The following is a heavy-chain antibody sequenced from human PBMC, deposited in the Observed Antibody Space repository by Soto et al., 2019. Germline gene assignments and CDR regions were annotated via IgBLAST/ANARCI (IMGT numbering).Heavy chain of an antibody. V-gene: IGHV3-11*06. CDR3: ARDLAGASFDY. CDR2: ISSSSSYT. Sequence: PGGSLRLSCAASGFTCSDYYMRWIRQAPGKGLEWVSYISSSSSYTNYADSVKGRFAISRDNAENSLYLQMNSLRAEDTAVYYCARDLAGASFDYWGQGTLGTVS. CDR1: GFTCSDYY. J-gene: IGHJ4*02.